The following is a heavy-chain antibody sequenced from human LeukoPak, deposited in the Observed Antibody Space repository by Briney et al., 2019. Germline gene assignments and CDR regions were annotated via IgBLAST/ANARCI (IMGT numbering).Heavy chain of an antibody. CDR2: IKSKTDGGTT. V-gene: IGHV3-15*01. Sequence: GGSLRLSXAASGFTFSNAWMSWVRQAPGKGLEWVGRIKSKTDGGTTDYAAPVKGRFTISRDDSKNTLYLQMNSLKTEDTAVYYCTLEMATMPFDYWGQGTLVTVSS. CDR3: TLEMATMPFDY. D-gene: IGHD5-24*01. J-gene: IGHJ4*02. CDR1: GFTFSNAW.